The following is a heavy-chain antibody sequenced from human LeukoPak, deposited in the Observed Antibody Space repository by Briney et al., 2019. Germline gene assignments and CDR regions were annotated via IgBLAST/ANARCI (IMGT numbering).Heavy chain of an antibody. J-gene: IGHJ4*02. CDR2: FNREDAAP. V-gene: IGHV1-24*01. Sequence: ASVKVSCKVSGCSVTELSMHWVRQAPGLGLEWMGGFNREDAAPIYAQQFQGRVTMTEDTSTDTAYMELSSLRSEDTALYYCATLDSYYDKSGRPLLPDWGQGTLVTVSS. CDR1: GCSVTELS. CDR3: ATLDSYYDKSGRPLLPD. D-gene: IGHD3-22*01.